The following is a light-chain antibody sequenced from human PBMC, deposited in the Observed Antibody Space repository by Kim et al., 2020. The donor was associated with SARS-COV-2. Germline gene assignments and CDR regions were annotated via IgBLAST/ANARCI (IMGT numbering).Light chain of an antibody. J-gene: IGLJ2*01. CDR3: QAWDRGTVL. Sequence: SYELTQPPSVSVSPGQTASITCCGDKLRHKYVCWYQQKPGQSPMLVIYQNSKRPSRIPERFSGSNSADTATLTISGTQTIDEADYYCQAWDRGTVLFGGG. CDR2: QNS. CDR1: KLRHKY. V-gene: IGLV3-1*01.